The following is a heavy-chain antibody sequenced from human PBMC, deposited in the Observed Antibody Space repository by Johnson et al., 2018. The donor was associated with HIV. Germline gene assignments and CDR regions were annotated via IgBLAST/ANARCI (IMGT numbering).Heavy chain of an antibody. CDR3: VRVELGAFDI. CDR1: GLTFSDYY. D-gene: IGHD1-7*01. Sequence: VQLVESGGGLVKPGGSLRLSCAAPGLTFSDYYMTWIRQAPGKGLEWVSYISSSGSTMYYADSVKGRFTISRDNAKNSLYLQMNSLKTEDTAVYYCVRVELGAFDIWCQGTMVTVSS. J-gene: IGHJ3*02. CDR2: ISSSGSTM. V-gene: IGHV3-11*01.